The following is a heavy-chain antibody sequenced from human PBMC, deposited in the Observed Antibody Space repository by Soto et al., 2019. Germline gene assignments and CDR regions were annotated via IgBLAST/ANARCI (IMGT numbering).Heavy chain of an antibody. CDR3: ARETKTSGGQHWAFNYFDS. CDR2: ISYDGTNK. Sequence: QVQLVESGGGVVQPGRSLRLSCAASGFSFSISPMHWVRQAPGKGPEWVALISYDGTNKFYADSVKGRFTISRDNSKSTLYLQVDSLRPEDAAVYYCARETKTSGGQHWAFNYFDSWGQGTLVTVSS. CDR1: GFSFSISP. J-gene: IGHJ4*02. V-gene: IGHV3-30-3*01. D-gene: IGHD7-27*01.